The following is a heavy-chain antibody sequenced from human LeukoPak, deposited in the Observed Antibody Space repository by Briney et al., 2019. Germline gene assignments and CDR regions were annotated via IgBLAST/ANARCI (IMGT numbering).Heavy chain of an antibody. J-gene: IGHJ4*02. Sequence: SETLSLTCTVSGASISSYYWSWIRQPPGKGLEWIGSIYYSGTTNYNPSLKSRVTISIDTSKNQCSLELTSVTAADTAVFYCAKGRASHEYWGQGILVTVSS. CDR2: IYYSGTT. CDR3: AKGRASHEY. D-gene: IGHD3-16*01. V-gene: IGHV4-59*01. CDR1: GASISSYY.